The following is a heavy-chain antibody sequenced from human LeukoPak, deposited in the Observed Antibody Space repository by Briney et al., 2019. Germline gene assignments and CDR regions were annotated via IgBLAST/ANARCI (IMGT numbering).Heavy chain of an antibody. CDR2: ISYSGNP. CDR1: GDSVSSSRYF. J-gene: IGHJ4*02. CDR3: ARQVGLYYFDF. V-gene: IGHV4-39*01. Sequence: SETLSLTCTVSGDSVSSSRYFRGWIRQPPGKGLEWIGTISYSGNPYFNPSLKSRVTISVDTSKNQFSLKLSSATAADTAVYYCARQVGLYYFDFWGQGTLVTVSS.